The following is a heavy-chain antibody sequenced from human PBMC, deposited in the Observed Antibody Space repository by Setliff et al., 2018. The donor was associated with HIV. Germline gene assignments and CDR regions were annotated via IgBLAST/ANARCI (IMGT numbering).Heavy chain of an antibody. J-gene: IGHJ4*02. Sequence: HPGGSLRLSCAASGFSVSNKYMTWVRQAPGKGLEWVSYISSSGGTIYYADSVKGRFTISRDNAKNTVYLQMNNLRDEDTAVYFCVRDGVGTTPFDYWGQGSLVTVSS. CDR1: GFSVSNKY. CDR2: ISSSGGTI. V-gene: IGHV3-48*02. CDR3: VRDGVGTTPFDY. D-gene: IGHD1-26*01.